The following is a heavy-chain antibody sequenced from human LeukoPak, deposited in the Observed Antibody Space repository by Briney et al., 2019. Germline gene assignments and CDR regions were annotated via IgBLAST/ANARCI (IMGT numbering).Heavy chain of an antibody. CDR2: IRSKTNGYAT. Sequence: PGGSLRLSCAASGFTVSDSAIHWVRQASGKGLEWVGRIRSKTNGYATEYVASVKGRFTSSRDDSKSSAYLQMSSLKIEDTAVYYCVEMAYDYWGQGTLVTVSS. D-gene: IGHD5-24*01. J-gene: IGHJ4*02. CDR3: VEMAYDY. V-gene: IGHV3-73*01. CDR1: GFTVSDSA.